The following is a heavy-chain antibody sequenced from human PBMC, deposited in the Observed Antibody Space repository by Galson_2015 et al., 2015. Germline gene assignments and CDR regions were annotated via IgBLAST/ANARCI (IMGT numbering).Heavy chain of an antibody. V-gene: IGHV4-30-4*01. D-gene: IGHD1-1*01. CDR3: AREGVRAIYYYYFMDV. Sequence: TLSLTCTVSGGSISSGDYYWSWIRQTPGKGLEWIGYIYYSGSTYYNPSLKSRVTISVDTSKNQFSLKLSSVTVADTAVYYCAREGVRAIYYYYFMDVWGTGITVIVSS. CDR2: IYYSGST. J-gene: IGHJ6*03. CDR1: GGSISSGDYY.